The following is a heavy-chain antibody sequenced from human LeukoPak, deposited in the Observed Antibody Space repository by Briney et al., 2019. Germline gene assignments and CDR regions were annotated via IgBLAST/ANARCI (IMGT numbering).Heavy chain of an antibody. Sequence: HAGGSLRLSCAASGFTFSSYAMSWVRQAPGKGLEWVSAISGSGGSTYYADSVKGRFTISRDNSKNTLYLQMNNLRAEDTAVYYCAKDPLAAAGWFDPWGQGTLVTVSS. D-gene: IGHD6-13*01. CDR1: GFTFSSYA. J-gene: IGHJ5*02. V-gene: IGHV3-23*01. CDR3: AKDPLAAAGWFDP. CDR2: ISGSGGST.